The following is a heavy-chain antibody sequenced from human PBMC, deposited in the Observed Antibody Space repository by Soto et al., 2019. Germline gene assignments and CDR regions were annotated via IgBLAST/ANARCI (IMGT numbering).Heavy chain of an antibody. CDR1: GFSLTTSGVG. D-gene: IGHD3-16*01. CDR2: IYWDDDK. J-gene: IGHJ5*02. Sequence: QITLKESGPTLVKSTQTLTLTCTFSGFSLTTSGVGVGWIRQPPGKALEWLALIYWDDDKRYSPSLKSRPTIPNDPSKHPVVLMMTNMAPVDTATSSCAHSLGEDWFAPWGQGTLVTVSS. CDR3: AHSLGEDWFAP. V-gene: IGHV2-5*02.